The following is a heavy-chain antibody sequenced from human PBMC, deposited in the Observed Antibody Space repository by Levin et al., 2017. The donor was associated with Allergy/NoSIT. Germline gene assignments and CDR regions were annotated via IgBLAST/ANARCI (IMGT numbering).Heavy chain of an antibody. CDR2: IYPGDSDT. J-gene: IGHJ6*02. CDR3: ARRDSRLGYYYYGMDV. CDR1: GYSFTSYW. D-gene: IGHD2-15*01. V-gene: IGHV5-51*01. Sequence: GGSLRLSCKGSGYSFTSYWIGWVRQMPGNGLEWMGIIYPGDSDTRYSPSFQGQVTISADKSISTAYLQWSSLKASDTAMYYCARRDSRLGYYYYGMDVWGQGTTVTVSS.